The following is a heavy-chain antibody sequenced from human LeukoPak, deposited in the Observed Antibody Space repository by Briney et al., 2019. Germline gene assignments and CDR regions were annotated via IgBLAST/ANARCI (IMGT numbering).Heavy chain of an antibody. V-gene: IGHV3-21*01. J-gene: IGHJ4*02. Sequence: GGSLRLSCAASGFTFISYSMNWVRQAPGKGLEWVSSISSSSSYIYYADSVKGRFTISRDNAKNSLYLQMNSLRAEDTAVYYCASAVPPYGSGLPRYWGQGTLVTVSS. CDR3: ASAVPPYGSGLPRY. D-gene: IGHD3-10*01. CDR2: ISSSSSYI. CDR1: GFTFISYS.